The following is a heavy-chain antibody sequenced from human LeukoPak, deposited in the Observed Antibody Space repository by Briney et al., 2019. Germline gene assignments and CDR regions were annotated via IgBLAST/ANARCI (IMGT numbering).Heavy chain of an antibody. V-gene: IGHV3-30-3*01. D-gene: IGHD3-22*01. CDR1: GFTFSSSA. Sequence: GRSLRLSCAASGFTFSSSAMHWVRQAPDKGLEWVAVISYDGSNKYYADSVKGRFTISRDNSKNTLYLQMNSLRAEDTAVYYCAKVLVLARYDSSGIDYWGQGTLVTVSS. CDR2: ISYDGSNK. J-gene: IGHJ4*02. CDR3: AKVLVLARYDSSGIDY.